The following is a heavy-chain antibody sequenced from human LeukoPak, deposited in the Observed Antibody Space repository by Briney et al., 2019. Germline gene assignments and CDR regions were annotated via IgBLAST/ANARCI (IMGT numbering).Heavy chain of an antibody. Sequence: SETLALTCTVSGRSVSSGCYYWNWIRRPPGKGLEWIGHIYYSGSTDYNPSLKSRVTISADTSKNQFSLKMTSVTAADTAVYYCAREPGETDEGFEYWGQGTLVTVSS. CDR3: AREPGETDEGFEY. D-gene: IGHD1-14*01. J-gene: IGHJ4*02. V-gene: IGHV4-61*01. CDR2: IYYSGST. CDR1: GRSVSSGCYY.